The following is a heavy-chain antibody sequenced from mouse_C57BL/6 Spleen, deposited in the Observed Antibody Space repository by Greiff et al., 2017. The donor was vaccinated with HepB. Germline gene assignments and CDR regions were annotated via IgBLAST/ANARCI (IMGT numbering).Heavy chain of an antibody. CDR1: GYAFSSSW. V-gene: IGHV1-82*01. D-gene: IGHD2-5*01. Sequence: QVQLKESGPELVKPGASVKISCKASGYAFSSSWMNWVKQRPGKGLEWIGRIYPGDGDTNYNGKFKGKATLTADKSSSTAYMQRISRTSEDTAVYVSAKACSNYLYYFDDWGQGTTLTVSS. CDR3: AKACSNYLYYFDD. CDR2: IYPGDGDT. J-gene: IGHJ2*01.